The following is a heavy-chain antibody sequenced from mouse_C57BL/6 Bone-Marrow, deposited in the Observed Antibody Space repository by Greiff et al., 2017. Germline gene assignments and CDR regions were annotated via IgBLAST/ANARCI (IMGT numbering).Heavy chain of an antibody. D-gene: IGHD1-1*01. Sequence: LKESGAELVRPGSSVKLSCKDSYFAFMASAMHWVKQRPGPGLEWIGTFTMYSDATAYSENFKGKATLTANTSSSTSYIELSILTSVDSAVYSCARTPYYYGTPWFAYWGQGTLVTVSA. CDR2: FTMYSDAT. V-gene: IGHV1-49*01. CDR1: YFAFMASA. CDR3: ARTPYYYGTPWFAY. J-gene: IGHJ3*01.